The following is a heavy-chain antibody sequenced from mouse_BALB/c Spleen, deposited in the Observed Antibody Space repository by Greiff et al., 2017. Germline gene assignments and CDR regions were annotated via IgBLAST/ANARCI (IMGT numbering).Heavy chain of an antibody. D-gene: IGHD2-4*01. CDR2: ILPGSGST. Sequence: VKLVESGAELMKPGASVKISCKATGYTFSSYWIEWVKQRPGHGLEWIGEILPGSGSTNYNEKFKGKATLTADTSSNTAYMQLSSLTSEDSAVYYCAIYDYDPSYAMDYWGQGTSVTVSS. J-gene: IGHJ4*01. V-gene: IGHV1-9*01. CDR1: GYTFSSYW. CDR3: AIYDYDPSYAMDY.